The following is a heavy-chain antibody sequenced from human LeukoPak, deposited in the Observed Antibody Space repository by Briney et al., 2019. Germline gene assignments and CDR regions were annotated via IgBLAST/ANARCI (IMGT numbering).Heavy chain of an antibody. J-gene: IGHJ4*02. CDR3: ASHKGF. CDR2: IYYSGST. Sequence: SETLSLTCTVSGGSISNNYWSWFRQPPGKGLEWIGYIYYSGSTNYNPSPKSRVTISVDTSKSQFSLKLSSVTAADTAVYYCASHKGFWGQGTLVTVSS. V-gene: IGHV4-59*01. CDR1: GGSISNNY.